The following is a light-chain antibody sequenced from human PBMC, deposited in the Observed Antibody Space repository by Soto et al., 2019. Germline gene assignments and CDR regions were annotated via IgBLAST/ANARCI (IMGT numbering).Light chain of an antibody. Sequence: ETVLTQSPGTLYFSPGERATLSCRASQSVGNSHVAWYQQRRGLPPRLLIYGAYNRATGIQDRFSGSGSGADFTLTIRSLQPEDVATYYCQKYNSALMTFGPGTKVDIK. CDR1: QSVGNSH. V-gene: IGKV3-20*01. CDR3: QKYNSALMT. J-gene: IGKJ3*01. CDR2: GAY.